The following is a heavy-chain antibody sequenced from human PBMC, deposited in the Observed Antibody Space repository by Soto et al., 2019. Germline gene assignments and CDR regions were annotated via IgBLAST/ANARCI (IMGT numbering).Heavy chain of an antibody. V-gene: IGHV4-61*08. CDR3: ARGGVAYCGGDCYYDAFDI. CDR1: GGSISSGGYY. J-gene: IGHJ3*02. D-gene: IGHD2-21*02. Sequence: TSETLSLTCAVSGGSISSGGYYWRWIRQPPGKGLEWIGYIYYSGSTNYNPSLKSRVTISVDTSKNQFSLKLSSVTAADTAVYYCARGGVAYCGGDCYYDAFDIWGQGTMVTVSS. CDR2: IYYSGST.